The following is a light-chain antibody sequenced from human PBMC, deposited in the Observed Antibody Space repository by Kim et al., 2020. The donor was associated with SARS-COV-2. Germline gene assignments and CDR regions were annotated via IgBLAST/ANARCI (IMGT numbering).Light chain of an antibody. CDR3: QSYDATNHVV. Sequence: KTVTISCTRSSGNIANNYVLWYQQRPGSAPTTVIFENNRRPSEAPDRFSGSVDVSSNSASLIISGLTTADEADYYCQSYDATNHVVFGGGTQLTVL. V-gene: IGLV6-57*03. J-gene: IGLJ2*01. CDR1: SGNIANNY. CDR2: ENN.